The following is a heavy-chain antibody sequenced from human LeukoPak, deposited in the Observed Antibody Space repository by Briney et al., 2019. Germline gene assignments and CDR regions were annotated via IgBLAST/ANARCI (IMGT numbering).Heavy chain of an antibody. CDR1: GYTFTSYA. Sequence: ASVKVSCKASGYTFTSYAMNWVRQAPGQGLEWMGWINTNTGNPTYAQGFTGRFVFSLDTSVSTAYLQISSLKAEDTAVYYCARGRDSSGWYWGLPHDASDIWGQGTMVTVSS. CDR2: INTNTGNP. D-gene: IGHD6-19*01. V-gene: IGHV7-4-1*02. CDR3: ARGRDSSGWYWGLPHDASDI. J-gene: IGHJ3*02.